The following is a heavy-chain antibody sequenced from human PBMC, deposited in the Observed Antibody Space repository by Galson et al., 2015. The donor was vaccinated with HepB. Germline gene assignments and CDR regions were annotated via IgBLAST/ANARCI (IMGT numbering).Heavy chain of an antibody. J-gene: IGHJ5*02. D-gene: IGHD2-2*02. CDR1: GFTFSDYY. CDR3: ARVRIVVVPAAIGGAGWFDP. Sequence: SLRLSCAASGFTFSDYYMSWIRQAPGKGLEWVSYISSSSSYTNYADSVKGRFTISRDSAKNSLYLQMNSLRAEDTAVYYCARVRIVVVPAAIGGAGWFDPWGQGTLVTVSS. V-gene: IGHV3-11*06. CDR2: ISSSSSYT.